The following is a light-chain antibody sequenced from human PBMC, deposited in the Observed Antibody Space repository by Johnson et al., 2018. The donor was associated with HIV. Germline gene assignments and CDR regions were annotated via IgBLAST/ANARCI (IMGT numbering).Light chain of an antibody. CDR3: GTWDSSLSAYV. CDR1: SSNIGNNY. CDR2: DNN. Sequence: QLVLTQPPSVSAAPGHKVTISCSGSSSNIGNNYVSWYQQLPGTAPTLLIYDNNKRPSGIPDRFSGSKSGTSATLGITGLQTGDEADYYCGTWDSSLSAYVFGTGSNVTVL. V-gene: IGLV1-51*01. J-gene: IGLJ1*01.